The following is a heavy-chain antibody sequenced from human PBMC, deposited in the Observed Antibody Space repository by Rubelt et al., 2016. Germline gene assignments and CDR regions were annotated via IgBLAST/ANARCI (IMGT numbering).Heavy chain of an antibody. J-gene: IGHJ6*02. D-gene: IGHD5-24*01. CDR3: AREMATIADYYYGMDV. CDR2: IIPILGIA. Sequence: QVQLVQSGAEVKKPGSSVKVSCKASGGTFSSYAISWVRQAPGQGLEWMGRIIPILGIANYAEKFQGRFTITADKSTSTAYMELSSLRSEDTAGYYCAREMATIADYYYGMDVWGQGTTVTVSS. V-gene: IGHV1-69*04. CDR1: GGTFSSYA.